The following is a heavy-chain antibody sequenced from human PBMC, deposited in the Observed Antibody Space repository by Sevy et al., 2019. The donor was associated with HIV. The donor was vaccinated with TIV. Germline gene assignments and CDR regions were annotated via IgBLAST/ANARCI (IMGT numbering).Heavy chain of an antibody. CDR2: IFPGHSDT. CDR3: ARRGIVLRGGDYFYYGLDV. J-gene: IGHJ6*02. CDR1: GYDFSTYW. Sequence: GESLKISCKGSGYDFSTYWIAWVRQMPGKGLESMGIIFPGHSDTRYSPSFQGQLTISADDSIRTSYLQWRSLRASDTARYYCARRGIVLRGGDYFYYGLDVWGQGTTVTVSS. V-gene: IGHV5-51*01. D-gene: IGHD2-2*01.